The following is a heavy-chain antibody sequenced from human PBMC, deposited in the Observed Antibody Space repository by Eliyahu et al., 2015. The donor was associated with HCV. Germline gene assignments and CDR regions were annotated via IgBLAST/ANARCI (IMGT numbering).Heavy chain of an antibody. V-gene: IGHV3-73*02. CDR3: TRSISGTTSAFDI. J-gene: IGHJ3*02. D-gene: IGHD1-20*01. CDR2: IRSKANNYGT. Sequence: EVQLVESGGGLVQPGGSLKLSCAASGFIFSDSAMHWVRQAFRKGLEWVGRIRSKANNYGTAYAASVTGRFTISRDDSKNTVYLQVNSLKTEDTAMYYCTRSISGTTSAFDIWGQGTMVTVSS. CDR1: GFIFSDSA.